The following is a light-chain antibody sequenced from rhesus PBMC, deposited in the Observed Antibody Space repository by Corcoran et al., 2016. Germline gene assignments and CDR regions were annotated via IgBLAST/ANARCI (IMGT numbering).Light chain of an antibody. CDR3: QQGNTNPWT. Sequence: DIQVSQSPSSLSASVGDRVTITCRASQGIGNYLNWYQQKAGKAPKLLMSHTNNLESGVPSRFSGSRSGKEFTLTISSLQPEELATYYCQQGNTNPWTFGQGTKVEIK. V-gene: IGKV1-32*02. CDR1: QGIGNY. CDR2: HTN. J-gene: IGKJ1*01.